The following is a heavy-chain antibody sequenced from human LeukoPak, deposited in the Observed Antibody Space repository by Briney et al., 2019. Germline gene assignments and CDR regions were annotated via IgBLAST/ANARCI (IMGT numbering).Heavy chain of an antibody. CDR3: ARVAAAGTPMGAFDI. CDR2: INPNSGGT. Sequence: GASVKVSCKASGYTFTSYDINWVRQATGQGLEWMGWINPNSGGTNYAQKFQGRVTMTRDTSISTAYMELSRLRSDDTAVYYCARVAAAGTPMGAFDIRGQGTMVTVSS. CDR1: GYTFTSYD. J-gene: IGHJ3*02. V-gene: IGHV1-2*02. D-gene: IGHD6-13*01.